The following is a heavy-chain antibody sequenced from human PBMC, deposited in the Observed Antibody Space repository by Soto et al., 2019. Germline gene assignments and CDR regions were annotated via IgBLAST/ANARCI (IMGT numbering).Heavy chain of an antibody. CDR2: VSPEETIK. Sequence: HPGGSLRLSCAASGFTFSYYEMHWVRQAPGKGLEWVAVVSPEETIKIYSESAKGRFTISRDNSKNTLYLQMNSLRAEDTAVYYCARGTYPANWGQGTLVTVSS. V-gene: IGHV3-30*14. CDR3: ARGTYPAN. J-gene: IGHJ4*02. CDR1: GFTFSYYE.